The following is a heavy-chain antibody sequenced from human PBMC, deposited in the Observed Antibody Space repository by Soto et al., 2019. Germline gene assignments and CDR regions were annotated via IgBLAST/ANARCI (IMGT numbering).Heavy chain of an antibody. CDR3: ASSTGYSSSWYYYYYYMDV. J-gene: IGHJ6*03. CDR1: GYTFTSYD. Sequence: QVQLVQSGAEVKKPGASVKVSCKASGYTFTSYDINWVRQATGQGLEWMGWMNPNSGNTGYAQKFQGRVTMTRNTSISTAYMELSSLRSEDTAVYYCASSTGYSSSWYYYYYYMDVWCKGTTVTVSS. V-gene: IGHV1-8*01. CDR2: MNPNSGNT. D-gene: IGHD6-13*01.